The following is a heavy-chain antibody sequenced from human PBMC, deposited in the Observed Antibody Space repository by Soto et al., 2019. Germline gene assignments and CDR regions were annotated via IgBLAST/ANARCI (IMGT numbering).Heavy chain of an antibody. CDR3: ARDLGGSYMVAY. Sequence: GASVKVSCKASGYTFTSYAMHWVRQAPGQRLEWMGWINAGNGNTKYSQKFQGRVTITRDTSASTAYMELSSLRSEDTAVYYCARDLGGSYMVAYWGQGTLVTVSS. CDR1: GYTFTSYA. CDR2: INAGNGNT. V-gene: IGHV1-3*01. D-gene: IGHD1-26*01. J-gene: IGHJ4*02.